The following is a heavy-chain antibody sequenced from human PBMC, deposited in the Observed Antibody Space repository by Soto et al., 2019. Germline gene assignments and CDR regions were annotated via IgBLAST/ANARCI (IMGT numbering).Heavy chain of an antibody. D-gene: IGHD3-22*01. Sequence: GGSMRLSCAAAGFTFSDYYMSWIRKAPGKGLEWVSYISSSSSYTNYADSVKGRFTIPRDNAKNSLYLQMNSLRAEDTAVYYCARVVSYDSIGPLVDYWGQGTLVTVSS. CDR2: ISSSSSYT. V-gene: IGHV3-11*06. J-gene: IGHJ4*02. CDR1: GFTFSDYY. CDR3: ARVVSYDSIGPLVDY.